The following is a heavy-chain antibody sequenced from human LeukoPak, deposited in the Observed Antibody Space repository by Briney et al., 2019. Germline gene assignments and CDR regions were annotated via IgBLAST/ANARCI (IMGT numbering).Heavy chain of an antibody. V-gene: IGHV1-18*01. J-gene: IGHJ4*02. CDR2: ISAYNGNT. CDR3: ARYYYDSSGYSPSPGSDY. D-gene: IGHD3-22*01. CDR1: GYTFTSYG. Sequence: GASVKVSCKASGYTFTSYGISWVRQAPGQGLEWMGWISAYNGNTNYAQKLQGRVTMTTDTSTSTAYMELRSLRSDDTAVYYCARYYYDSSGYSPSPGSDYWGQGTLVTVSS.